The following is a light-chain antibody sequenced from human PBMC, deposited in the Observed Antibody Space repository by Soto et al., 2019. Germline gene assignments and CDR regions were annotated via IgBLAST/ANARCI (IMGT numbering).Light chain of an antibody. Sequence: DIQMTQSPSFLSASVGDRVTITCLASQGINSYLAWYQQKPGKAPKLLIYAASTLQSGVPSRFSGSGSGTEFTLTISSLQPEDFATYYCLQLKSYPFTFGGGTKVDIK. CDR3: LQLKSYPFT. CDR2: AAS. V-gene: IGKV1-9*01. CDR1: QGINSY. J-gene: IGKJ4*01.